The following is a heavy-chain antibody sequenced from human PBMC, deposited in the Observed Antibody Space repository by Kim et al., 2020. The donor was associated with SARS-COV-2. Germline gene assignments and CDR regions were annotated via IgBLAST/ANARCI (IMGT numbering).Heavy chain of an antibody. CDR1: GGSFSGYY. J-gene: IGHJ5*02. CDR2: INHSGST. Sequence: SETLSLTCAVYGGSFSGYYWSWIRQPPGKGLEWIGEINHSGSTNYNPSLKSRVTISVDTSKNQFSLKLSSVTAADTAVYYCARGGGLSWFDPWGQGTLV. CDR3: ARGGGLSWFDP. D-gene: IGHD3-16*01. V-gene: IGHV4-34*01.